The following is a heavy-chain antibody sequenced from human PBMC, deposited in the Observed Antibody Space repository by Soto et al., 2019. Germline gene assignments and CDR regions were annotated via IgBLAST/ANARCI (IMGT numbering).Heavy chain of an antibody. Sequence: GPSLVNPTQTLTLTCTFSGFSLSTRGMCVSWIRQPPGKALEWLARIEWDDDKYYSTSLKTRLTISKDTSKNQVVLTMTNVDPVDTATYYCARSTKGRGSYATVYGMDVWGQGTTVTVSS. CDR1: GFSLSTRGMC. CDR3: ARSTKGRGSYATVYGMDV. J-gene: IGHJ6*02. V-gene: IGHV2-70*11. CDR2: IEWDDDK. D-gene: IGHD1-26*01.